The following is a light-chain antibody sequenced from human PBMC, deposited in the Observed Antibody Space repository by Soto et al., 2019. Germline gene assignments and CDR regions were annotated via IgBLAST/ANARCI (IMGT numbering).Light chain of an antibody. J-gene: IGKJ2*01. V-gene: IGKV1-39*01. CDR2: KAS. CDR1: QNIRNY. CDR3: QQSHSTPYT. Sequence: DIQMTQSPSSLSASVGDRVTIPCRASQNIRNYLNWYQQKPGKAPKLLIFKASNLQSELPSRFSGSVSGTDFNVTISSLKPEDFATYYCQQSHSTPYTFGPGTKLEIK.